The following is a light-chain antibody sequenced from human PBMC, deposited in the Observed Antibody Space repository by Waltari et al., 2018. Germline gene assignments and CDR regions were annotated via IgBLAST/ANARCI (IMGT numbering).Light chain of an antibody. CDR3: HQYNNGPPYN. CDR2: GAS. CDR1: QSGTTN. J-gene: IGKJ2*01. Sequence: EIVMTQSPATLSVSPGERAVLSCRASQSGTTNLAWYQQKPGQAPRLLIYGASTRATNIPARFSGSGSGTEFNLTISSLQSEDFAVYYCHQYNNGPPYNFGQGTKLEI. V-gene: IGKV3-15*01.